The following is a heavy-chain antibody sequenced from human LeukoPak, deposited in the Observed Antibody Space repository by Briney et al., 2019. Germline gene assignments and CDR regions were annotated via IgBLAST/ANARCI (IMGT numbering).Heavy chain of an antibody. J-gene: IGHJ4*02. D-gene: IGHD3-10*01. CDR3: AKGPRYPFGYFDY. CDR1: GFTFSSYG. Sequence: PGRSLRFSCAASGFTFSSYGMHWVRQAPGKGLEWVAVISYDGSNKYYADSVKGRFTISRDNSKNTLYLQMNSLRAEDTAVYYCAKGPRYPFGYFDYWGQGTLVTVSS. V-gene: IGHV3-30*18. CDR2: ISYDGSNK.